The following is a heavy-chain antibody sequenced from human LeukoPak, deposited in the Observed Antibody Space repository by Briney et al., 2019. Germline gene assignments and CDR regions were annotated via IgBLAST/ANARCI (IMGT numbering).Heavy chain of an antibody. CDR2: ISSSSSYI. CDR3: ARDGVVPAVIPFDY. J-gene: IGHJ4*02. Sequence: GGSLRLSCAVSGFTFSSYSMNWVRQAPGKGLEWVSSISSSSSYIYYADSVKGRFTISRDNAKNSLYLQMNSLRAEDTAVYYCARDGVVPAVIPFDYWGRGTLVTVSS. D-gene: IGHD2-2*01. CDR1: GFTFSSYS. V-gene: IGHV3-21*01.